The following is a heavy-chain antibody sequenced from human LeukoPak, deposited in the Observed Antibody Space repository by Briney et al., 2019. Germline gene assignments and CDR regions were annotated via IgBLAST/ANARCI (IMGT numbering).Heavy chain of an antibody. Sequence: SETLSLTCTVSGGSISSYYWSWIRQPPGKGLEWIGYIYYSGSTNYNPSLKSRVTISVDTSKNQFSLKLSSVTAADTAVYYCARGLVVVPAAPALFDYWGQGTLVTVPS. V-gene: IGHV4-59*01. D-gene: IGHD2-2*01. CDR2: IYYSGST. CDR1: GGSISSYY. J-gene: IGHJ4*02. CDR3: ARGLVVVPAAPALFDY.